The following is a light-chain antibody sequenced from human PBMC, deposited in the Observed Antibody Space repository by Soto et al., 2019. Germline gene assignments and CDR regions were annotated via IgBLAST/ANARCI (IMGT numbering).Light chain of an antibody. Sequence: EDVVSLSPGTVSLYQGERATLSCSASHSLSSRNLAWYQQKPGQAPRPLIYGVSSRATGIPDRFSGSGSGTDFSLTISRLEPEDFAVYYCQQSGSSGTFGQGTKVDI. V-gene: IGKV3-20*01. CDR3: QQSGSSGT. CDR1: HSLSSRN. CDR2: GVS. J-gene: IGKJ1*01.